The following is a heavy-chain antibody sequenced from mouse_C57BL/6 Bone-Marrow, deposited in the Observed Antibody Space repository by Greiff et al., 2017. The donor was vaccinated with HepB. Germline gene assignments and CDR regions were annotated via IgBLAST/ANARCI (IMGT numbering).Heavy chain of an antibody. V-gene: IGHV2-9-1*01. Sequence: VKLVESVPGLVAPSQSLSITCTVSGFSLTSYAISWVRQPPGKGLEWLGVIWTGGGTNYNSALKSRLSISKDNSKSQVFLKMNSLQTDDTARYYCARNQAYNYYAMDYWGQGTSVTVSS. D-gene: IGHD3-2*02. CDR2: IWTGGGT. CDR3: ARNQAYNYYAMDY. J-gene: IGHJ4*01. CDR1: GFSLTSYA.